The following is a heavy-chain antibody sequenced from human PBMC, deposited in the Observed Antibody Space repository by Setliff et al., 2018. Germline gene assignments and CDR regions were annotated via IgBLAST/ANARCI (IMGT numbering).Heavy chain of an antibody. CDR1: GFTFSDYW. D-gene: IGHD1-26*01. CDR2: IKQDGSEK. V-gene: IGHV3-7*01. Sequence: HPGGSLRLSCAASGFTFSDYWMSWVRQAPGKGLEWVANIKQDGSEKYYVDSVKGQFTISRDNAKNTLYLQMNSLRAEDTAVYYCVRDGAGAFDYRGQGALVTVSS. CDR3: VRDGAGAFDY. J-gene: IGHJ4*02.